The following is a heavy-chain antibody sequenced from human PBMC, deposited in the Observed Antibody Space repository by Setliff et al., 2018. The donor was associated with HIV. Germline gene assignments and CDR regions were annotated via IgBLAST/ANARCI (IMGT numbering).Heavy chain of an antibody. V-gene: IGHV4-39*07. Sequence: PSETLSLTCTVSGASISSGGYYWTWIRQSPGKGLEWIGEINHSESANYNPSLKSRVTISIDTSKKQFSLGLRSVTGADTAVYYCARSYNGVSYTWGQGVLVTVSS. D-gene: IGHD2-8*01. CDR3: ARSYNGVSYT. CDR1: GASISSGGYY. CDR2: INHSESA. J-gene: IGHJ5*02.